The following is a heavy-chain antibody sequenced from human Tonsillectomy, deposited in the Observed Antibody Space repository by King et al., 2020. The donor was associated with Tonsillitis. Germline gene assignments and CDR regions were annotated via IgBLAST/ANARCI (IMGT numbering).Heavy chain of an antibody. CDR3: AKHILHGSGSYYNWFDP. D-gene: IGHD3-10*01. V-gene: IGHV3-23*04. CDR1: GFTFSSYA. J-gene: IGHJ5*02. Sequence: VQLVESGGGLVQPGGSLRLSCAASGFTFSSYAMSWVRQAPGKGLEWASAFGGSGGSTYYPDSVKGRFTISRDNSKNTLYLQMNGLRAEDTAVYYCAKHILHGSGSYYNWFDPWGQGTLVTVSS. CDR2: FGGSGGST.